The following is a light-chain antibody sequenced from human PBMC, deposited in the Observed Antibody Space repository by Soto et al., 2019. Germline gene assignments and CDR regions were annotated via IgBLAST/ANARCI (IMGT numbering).Light chain of an antibody. CDR1: SSNIGNNY. Sequence: QSVLTQPPSVSAAPGQRVTLSCSGSSSNIGNNYVSWYQQLPGTAPKLLIYDNNKRPSGIPDRFSGSKSGTSATLGITGLQTGDEADYYCGTWDTSLSVYVFGTGTKVTVL. J-gene: IGLJ1*01. V-gene: IGLV1-51*02. CDR2: DNN. CDR3: GTWDTSLSVYV.